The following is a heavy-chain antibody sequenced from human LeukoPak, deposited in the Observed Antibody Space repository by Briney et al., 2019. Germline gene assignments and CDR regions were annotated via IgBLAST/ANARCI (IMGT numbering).Heavy chain of an antibody. J-gene: IGHJ5*02. Sequence: ASVKVSCKASGYTFTGYYMHWVRQAPGQGLEWMGWINPNSGGTNYAQKFQDRVTMTRDTSISTAYMELSRLRSDDTAVYYCARWLTPMVYNWFDPWGQGTLVTVSS. D-gene: IGHD5-18*01. CDR1: GYTFTGYY. V-gene: IGHV1-2*02. CDR3: ARWLTPMVYNWFDP. CDR2: INPNSGGT.